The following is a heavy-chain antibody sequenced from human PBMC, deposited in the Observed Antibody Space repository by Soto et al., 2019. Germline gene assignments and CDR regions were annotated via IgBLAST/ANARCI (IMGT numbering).Heavy chain of an antibody. Sequence: EGSLRLSCAASGFTFSSYAMHWVRQAPGKGLEWVAVISYDGSNKYYADSVKGRFTISRDNSKNTLYLQMNSLRAEDTAVYYCARGLGKAAAGVYWGQGT. CDR3: ARGLGKAAAGVY. V-gene: IGHV3-30-3*01. CDR1: GFTFSSYA. CDR2: ISYDGSNK. J-gene: IGHJ4*02. D-gene: IGHD6-13*01.